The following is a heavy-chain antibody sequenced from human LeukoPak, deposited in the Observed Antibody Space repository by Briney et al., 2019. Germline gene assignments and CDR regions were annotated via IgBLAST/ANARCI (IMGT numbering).Heavy chain of an antibody. CDR3: AKMVREFYTISYHFDY. D-gene: IGHD2-8*01. CDR1: GFTFSSYA. J-gene: IGHJ4*02. CDR2: ISGSGAGT. Sequence: GGSLRLSCAVSGFTFSSYAMNWVRQAPGQGLEWVSGISGSGAGTYYADSVKGRFTISRDNSKNTLYLQMNSLRAEDTAVYYCAKMVREFYTISYHFDYWGQGTLVTVSS. V-gene: IGHV3-23*01.